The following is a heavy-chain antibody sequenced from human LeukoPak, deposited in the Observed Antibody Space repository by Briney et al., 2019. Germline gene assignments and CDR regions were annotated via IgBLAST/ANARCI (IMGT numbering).Heavy chain of an antibody. J-gene: IGHJ4*02. V-gene: IGHV3-23*01. CDR1: GFSFSSHV. Sequence: GGSLRLSCAASGFSFSSHVMHWVRQAPGKGLEWVSSISGSGGDTYHADSVKGRFTISRDNSKDTLNLQMNSLRVEDTALYYCAKDQNYESSGYYGGFDCWGQGTLVTVSS. CDR2: ISGSGGDT. CDR3: AKDQNYESSGYYGGFDC. D-gene: IGHD3-22*01.